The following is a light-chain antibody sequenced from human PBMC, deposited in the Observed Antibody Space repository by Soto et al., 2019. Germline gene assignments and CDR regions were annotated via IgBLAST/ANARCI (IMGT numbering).Light chain of an antibody. CDR1: QSVSSSY. J-gene: IGKJ1*01. CDR3: QQYGSSGT. CDR2: GAS. Sequence: EIVLSQSPCTLSLSPGERATLSCRASQSVSSSYLAWYQQKPGQAPRLLIYGASSRATGIPDRFSGSGSGTDFTLTISRLEPEDFAVYYCQQYGSSGTFGQGSKVDVK. V-gene: IGKV3-20*01.